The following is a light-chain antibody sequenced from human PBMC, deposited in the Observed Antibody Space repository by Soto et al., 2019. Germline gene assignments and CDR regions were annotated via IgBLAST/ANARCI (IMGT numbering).Light chain of an antibody. CDR1: SSDVGGYNY. J-gene: IGLJ1*01. CDR3: ISYTSSSTLYV. Sequence: QSALTQPASVSGSPGQSITISCTGTSSDVGGYNYVSWYQQHPGKAPKLMIYEVSNRPSGVSNRFSGSKSGNTASLTISGLQAEDEADYYCISYTSSSTLYVFGPGTKLTVL. CDR2: EVS. V-gene: IGLV2-14*01.